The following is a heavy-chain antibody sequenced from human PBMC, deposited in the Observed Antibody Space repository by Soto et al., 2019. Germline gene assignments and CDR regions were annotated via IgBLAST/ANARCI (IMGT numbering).Heavy chain of an antibody. CDR2: IIPILGIA. CDR3: ARTLAYCGGDCYDWYFDL. CDR1: GGTFSSYT. V-gene: IGHV1-69*02. D-gene: IGHD2-21*02. Sequence: QVQLVQSGAEVKKPGSSVKVSCKASGGTFSSYTISWVRQAPGQGLEWMGRIIPILGIANYAQKFQGRVTMTADNYTSTAYMELSSLRSEDTAVYYCARTLAYCGGDCYDWYFDLWGRGTLVTVSS. J-gene: IGHJ2*01.